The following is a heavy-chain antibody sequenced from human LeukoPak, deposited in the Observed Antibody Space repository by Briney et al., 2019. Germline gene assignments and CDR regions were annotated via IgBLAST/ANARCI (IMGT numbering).Heavy chain of an antibody. CDR3: AARGGLNNYYDSSPRSGDWFDP. CDR1: GFTFSNYG. J-gene: IGHJ5*02. Sequence: GGSLRLSCAASGFTFSNYGIHWVCQAPGKGLEWVAVIWDDGSNKYNADSVKGRFTISRDNSKNTLYLQMNSLRAEDTAVYYCAARGGLNNYYDSSPRSGDWFDPWGQGTLVTVSS. CDR2: IWDDGSNK. D-gene: IGHD3-22*01. V-gene: IGHV3-33*01.